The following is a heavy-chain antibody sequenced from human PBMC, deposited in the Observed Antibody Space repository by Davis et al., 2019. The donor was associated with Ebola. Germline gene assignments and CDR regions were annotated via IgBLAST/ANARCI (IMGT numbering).Heavy chain of an antibody. CDR2: MNPNSGNT. Sequence: AASVKVSCKASGYTFTSYDINWVRQATGQGLEWMGWMNPNSGNTGYAQKFQGRVTMTRNTSISTAYMELSSLRSEDTAVYYCARASLLYDFWRGQTDYWGQGTLVTVSS. D-gene: IGHD3-3*01. J-gene: IGHJ4*02. CDR1: GYTFTSYD. V-gene: IGHV1-8*01. CDR3: ARASLLYDFWRGQTDY.